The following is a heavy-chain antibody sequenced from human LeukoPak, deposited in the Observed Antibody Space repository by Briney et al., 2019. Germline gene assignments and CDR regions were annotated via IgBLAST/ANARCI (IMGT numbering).Heavy chain of an antibody. D-gene: IGHD6-19*01. V-gene: IGHV1-2*02. Sequence: ASVKVSCKASGYAFTGCHMHWVRQAPGQGLEWKGLINLNSGGTNYAQKFQGRVTMTRDRSISKAYLELRSLRFDDKAFDFYDRGRMGRVPVAGNNFDSWGQGTLVTVSS. CDR3: DRGRMGRVPVAGNNFDS. CDR2: INLNSGGT. J-gene: IGHJ4*01. CDR1: GYAFTGCH.